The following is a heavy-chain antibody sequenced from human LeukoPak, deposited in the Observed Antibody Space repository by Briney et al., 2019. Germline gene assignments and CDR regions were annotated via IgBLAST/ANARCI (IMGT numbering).Heavy chain of an antibody. V-gene: IGHV4-34*01. Sequence: SETLSLTCAVYGGSFRGYYWGGIRRPPGKGLEWIGEINQSGRTNYKPSLKSRVTISVDTSTNLLALKLSSGTAADRAVYYCTTVEERWHPNVAFYIWGQRTMVTVSP. D-gene: IGHD6-19*01. CDR2: INQSGRT. CDR3: TTVEERWHPNVAFYI. CDR1: GGSFRGYY. J-gene: IGHJ3*02.